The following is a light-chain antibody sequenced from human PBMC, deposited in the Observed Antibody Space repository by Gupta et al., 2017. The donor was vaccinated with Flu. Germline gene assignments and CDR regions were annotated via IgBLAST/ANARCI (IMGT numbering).Light chain of an antibody. V-gene: IGKV3-11*01. J-gene: IGKJ5*01. CDR3: QHRTNWPIT. CDR2: DAS. Sequence: EIVLTQSPATLSLSPGERATLSCRASQSVSSFLAWYQQIPGQAPRLLIYDASNRATGIPSRFSGRGSGTEFTLTISSREPEDFAVYYCQHRTNWPITFGQGTQMDIK. CDR1: QSVSSF.